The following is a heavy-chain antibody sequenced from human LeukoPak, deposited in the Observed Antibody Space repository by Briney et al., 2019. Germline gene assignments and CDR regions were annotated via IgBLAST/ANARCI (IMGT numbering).Heavy chain of an antibody. CDR1: GFTFSSYW. D-gene: IGHD5-24*01. CDR3: ARVNKDGYHEVPNWFDT. V-gene: IGHV3-7*01. CDR2: IKQDGSEK. J-gene: IGHJ5*02. Sequence: GGSLRLSCAASGFTFSSYWMSWVRQAPGKGLEWVANIKQDGSEKYYVDSVKGRFTISRDNAKNSLYLQMNSLRAEDTAVYYCARVNKDGYHEVPNWFDTWGEGTLVTVSS.